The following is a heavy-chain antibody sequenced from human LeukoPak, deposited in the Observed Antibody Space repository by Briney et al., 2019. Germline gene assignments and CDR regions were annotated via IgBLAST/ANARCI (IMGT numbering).Heavy chain of an antibody. CDR3: ARRHMVWGVIIGLDY. Sequence: SETLSLTCAVYGGSFSGYYWSWIRQPPGKGLEWIGEINHSGSTNYNPSLKSRVTISVDTSKNQFSLKLSSVTAADTAVYYCARRHMVWGVIIGLDYWGQGTLVTVSS. CDR1: GGSFSGYY. V-gene: IGHV4-34*01. CDR2: INHSGST. J-gene: IGHJ4*02. D-gene: IGHD3-10*01.